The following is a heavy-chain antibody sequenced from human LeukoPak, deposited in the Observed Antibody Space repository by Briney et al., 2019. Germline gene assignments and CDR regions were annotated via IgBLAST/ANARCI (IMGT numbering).Heavy chain of an antibody. D-gene: IGHD6-6*01. CDR1: GFTFDDYA. CDR2: ISWNSGSI. CDR3: AKDITRHLVKSYFDY. J-gene: IGHJ4*02. Sequence: PGRSLRLSCAASGFTFDDYAMHWVRQAPGKGLEWVSGISWNSGSIDYADSVKGRFTISRDNAKNSLYLQMNSLRAEDTALYYCAKDITRHLVKSYFDYWGQGTLVTVAS. V-gene: IGHV3-9*01.